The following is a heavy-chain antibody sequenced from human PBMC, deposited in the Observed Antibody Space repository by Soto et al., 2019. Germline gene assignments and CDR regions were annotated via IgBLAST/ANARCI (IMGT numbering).Heavy chain of an antibody. J-gene: IGHJ4*02. D-gene: IGHD4-17*01. CDR2: ISAYNGNT. Sequence: GASVKVSCKASGYTFTGYGISWVRQAPGQGLEWMGWISAYNGNTNYAQKLQGRVTMTTDTSTSTAYMELRSLRSDDTAVYYCARRFDDYGDYYFDYWGQGTLVTVSS. V-gene: IGHV1-18*04. CDR1: GYTFTGYG. CDR3: ARRFDDYGDYYFDY.